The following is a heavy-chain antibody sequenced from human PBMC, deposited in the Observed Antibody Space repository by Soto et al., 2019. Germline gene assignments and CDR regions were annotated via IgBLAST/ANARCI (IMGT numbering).Heavy chain of an antibody. CDR2: IYPGDSDT. D-gene: IGHD5-18*01. J-gene: IGHJ6*02. Sequence: PGEPLKISCKGSGYSFTSYWIGWVRQMPGKGLEWMGIIYPGDSDTRYSPSFQGQVTISADKSISTAYLQWSSLKASDTAMYYCARVPSGYSYPYGMDVWGQGTTVTVSS. CDR1: GYSFTSYW. V-gene: IGHV5-51*01. CDR3: ARVPSGYSYPYGMDV.